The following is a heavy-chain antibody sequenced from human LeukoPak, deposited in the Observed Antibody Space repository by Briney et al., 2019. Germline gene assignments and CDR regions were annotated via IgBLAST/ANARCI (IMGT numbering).Heavy chain of an antibody. V-gene: IGHV1-8*03. CDR1: GSSFSSYD. Sequence: ASVKVSCKASGSSFSSYDINWVRQATGQGLEWMGWTNPNSGNTGYAQRFQGRVTITRNASINTAYMELNSLRSEDTAVYYCARGRGYAYGPNDMDVWGKGTTVTVSS. D-gene: IGHD5-18*01. J-gene: IGHJ6*03. CDR2: TNPNSGNT. CDR3: ARGRGYAYGPNDMDV.